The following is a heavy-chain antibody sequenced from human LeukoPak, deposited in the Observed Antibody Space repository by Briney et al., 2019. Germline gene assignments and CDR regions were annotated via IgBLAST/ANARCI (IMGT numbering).Heavy chain of an antibody. CDR3: ALTSRDYNDVLSGPPPYYYYGMDV. D-gene: IGHD3-3*01. Sequence: SQTLSLTCTVSGGSISSGGYYWSWIRQVPGKGLEWIGYIYYSRSTYYNPSLESRVTISVDTSTNQFSLELNSVTAADTALYYCALTSRDYNDVLSGPPPYYYYGMDVWGQGTTVTVSS. J-gene: IGHJ6*02. V-gene: IGHV4-31*03. CDR2: IYYSRST. CDR1: GGSISSGGYY.